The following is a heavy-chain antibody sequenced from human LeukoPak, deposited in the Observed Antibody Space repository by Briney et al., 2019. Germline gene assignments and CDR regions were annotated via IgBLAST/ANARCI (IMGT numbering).Heavy chain of an antibody. D-gene: IGHD1-26*01. V-gene: IGHV3-30*02. J-gene: IGHJ4*02. CDR2: IRYDGSNK. Sequence: GGSLRLSCAASGFTFSSYGMHWVRQAPGKGLEWVAFIRYDGSNKYYADSVKGRFTISRDNSKNTLFLQMSSLRAEDTAVYYCAKRGGSREYYFDYWGQGTLVSVSS. CDR3: AKRGGSREYYFDY. CDR1: GFTFSSYG.